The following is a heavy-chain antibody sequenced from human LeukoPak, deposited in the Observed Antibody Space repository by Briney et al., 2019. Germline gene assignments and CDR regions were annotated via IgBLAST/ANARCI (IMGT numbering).Heavy chain of an antibody. Sequence: GGSLRLSCAASGFTFSSYAMSWVRQAPGQGLEWVSAISGSGGSTYYADSVKSRFTISRDNSKNTLYLQMNSLRAEDTAVYYCAKVRIAVARWDYFDYWGQGTLVTVSS. CDR2: ISGSGGST. CDR1: GFTFSSYA. CDR3: AKVRIAVARWDYFDY. V-gene: IGHV3-23*01. J-gene: IGHJ4*02. D-gene: IGHD6-19*01.